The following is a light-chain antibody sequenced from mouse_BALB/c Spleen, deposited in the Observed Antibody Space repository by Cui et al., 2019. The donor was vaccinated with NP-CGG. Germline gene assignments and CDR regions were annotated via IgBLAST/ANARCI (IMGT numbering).Light chain of an antibody. CDR2: GTN. Sequence: QAVVTQESALTTSPGETVTLTCRSSTGAVTSRNYANWVQEKPDHLFTGLIGGTNNRAPGVPARFSSSLIGDKAALTITGAQTEDEAIYFCALWYSNHWVFGGGTKLTVL. V-gene: IGLV1*01. J-gene: IGLJ1*01. CDR3: ALWYSNHWV. CDR1: TGAVTSRNY.